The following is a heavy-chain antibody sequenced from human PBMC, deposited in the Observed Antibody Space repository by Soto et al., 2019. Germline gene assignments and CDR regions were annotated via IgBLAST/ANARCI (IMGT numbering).Heavy chain of an antibody. D-gene: IGHD1-1*01. CDR2: IYSGGST. CDR1: GFTVSSNY. Sequence: EVQLVETGGGLIQPGGSLRLSCAVSGFTVSSNYMSWVRQAPGTGLELVSLIYSGGSTNYADSVQGRFTISRDNSKNTLFLQMNGLRAEDTAVYYCQATSAKDYWCQGTLVSVSS. V-gene: IGHV3-53*02. J-gene: IGHJ4*02. CDR3: QATSAKDY.